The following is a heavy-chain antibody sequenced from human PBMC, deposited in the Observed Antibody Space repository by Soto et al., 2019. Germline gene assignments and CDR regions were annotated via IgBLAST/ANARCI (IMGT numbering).Heavy chain of an antibody. CDR2: IVVGSGNT. D-gene: IGHD3-16*01. V-gene: IGHV1-58*02. CDR1: GYTFTSYA. Sequence: SVKVSCKASGYTFTSYAIHWVRQAPGQRLEWMGWIVVGSGNTNYAQKFQERVTITRDMSTSTAYMELSSLRSEDTAVYYCAAWFGGGFDYWGQGTLVTVSS. J-gene: IGHJ4*02. CDR3: AAWFGGGFDY.